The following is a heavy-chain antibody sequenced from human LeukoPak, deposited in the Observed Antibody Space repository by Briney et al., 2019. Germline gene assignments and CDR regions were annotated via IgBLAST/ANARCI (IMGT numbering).Heavy chain of an antibody. CDR2: IIPIFGTA. Sequence: SVKVSCKASGGTFISYAISWVRQAPGQGLEWMGGIIPIFGTANYAQRFQGRVTITADESTSTAYMELSSLRSEDTAVYYCAREEAIAVAGSLDYWGQGTLVTVSS. J-gene: IGHJ4*02. V-gene: IGHV1-69*01. D-gene: IGHD6-19*01. CDR3: AREEAIAVAGSLDY. CDR1: GGTFISYA.